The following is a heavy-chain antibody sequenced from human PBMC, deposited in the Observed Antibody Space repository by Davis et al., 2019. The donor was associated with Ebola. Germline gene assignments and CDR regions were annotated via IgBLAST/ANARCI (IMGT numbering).Heavy chain of an antibody. V-gene: IGHV1-69*13. CDR2: IIPIFGTA. Sequence: SVKVSCKASGGTFSSYAISWVRQAPGQGLEWMGGIIPIFGTANYAQKFQGRVTITADESTSTAYMELSSLRSEDTAVYYCARNYDFWSGYSSYYYMDVWGKGTTVTVSS. CDR3: ARNYDFWSGYSSYYYMDV. CDR1: GGTFSSYA. J-gene: IGHJ6*03. D-gene: IGHD3-3*01.